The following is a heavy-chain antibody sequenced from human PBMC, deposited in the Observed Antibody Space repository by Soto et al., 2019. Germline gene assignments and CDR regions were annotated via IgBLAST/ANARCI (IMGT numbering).Heavy chain of an antibody. D-gene: IGHD6-19*01. CDR3: ARLRGQWLVPMQNDY. CDR1: GGSISSSSYY. Sequence: SETLSLTCTVSGGSISSSSYYWGWIRQPPGKGLEWIGSIYYSGSTYYNPSLKSRVTISVDTSKNQFSLKLSSVTAADTAVYYCARLRGQWLVPMQNDYWGQGNLVTVS. J-gene: IGHJ4*02. CDR2: IYYSGST. V-gene: IGHV4-39*01.